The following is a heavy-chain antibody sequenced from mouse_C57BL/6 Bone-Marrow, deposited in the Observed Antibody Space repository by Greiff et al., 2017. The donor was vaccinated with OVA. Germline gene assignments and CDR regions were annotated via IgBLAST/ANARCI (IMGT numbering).Heavy chain of an antibody. CDR3: ARLYYGSSYVYAMDY. CDR2: IDPANGNT. Sequence: EVKLVESVAELVRPGASVKLSCTASGFTITNTYMHWVKQRPEQGLEWIGRIDPANGNTKYAPKFQGKATITADTSSNTAYLQLSSLTSEDTAIYYCARLYYGSSYVYAMDYWGQGTSVTVSS. J-gene: IGHJ4*01. V-gene: IGHV14-3*01. D-gene: IGHD1-1*01. CDR1: GFTITNTY.